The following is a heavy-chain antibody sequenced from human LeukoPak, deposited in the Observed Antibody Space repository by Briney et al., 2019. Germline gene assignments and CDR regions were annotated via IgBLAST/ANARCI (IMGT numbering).Heavy chain of an antibody. CDR1: GYSFTSSW. CDR2: IYPGDSDT. J-gene: IGHJ4*02. V-gene: IGHV5-51*01. Sequence: GESLKISCKGSGYSFTSSWIGWVRHMPGKGLEWMGIIYPGDSDTRYSPSFQSQVTISADKSISTAYLQWSSLKASDTAMYYCARLIRASSRLRDFVGHSDYYFDYWGQGTLVTVSS. CDR3: ARLIRASSRLRDFVGHSDYYFDY. D-gene: IGHD3-9*01.